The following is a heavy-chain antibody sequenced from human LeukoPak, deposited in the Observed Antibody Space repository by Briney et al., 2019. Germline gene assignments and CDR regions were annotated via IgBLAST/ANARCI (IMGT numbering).Heavy chain of an antibody. CDR1: GYTFTTYW. CDR2: IYPGNSDP. J-gene: IGHJ4*02. V-gene: IGHV5-51*01. Sequence: GESLKISCKGSGYTFTTYWIGWVRQMPGKGLEWMGIIYPGNSDPRYSPSFQGQVTISADTSISTAYLQWSSLKASDSAMYYCVRHGLGSSWFGFDYWGQGTLVTVSS. D-gene: IGHD6-13*01. CDR3: VRHGLGSSWFGFDY.